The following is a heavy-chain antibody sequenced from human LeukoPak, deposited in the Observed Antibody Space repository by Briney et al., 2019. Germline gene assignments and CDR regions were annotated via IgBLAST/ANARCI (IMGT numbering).Heavy chain of an antibody. CDR3: AQGGSPGAFDH. Sequence: GSLRLSCEASGFIFSDYTMNWVRQAPGKGLEWVSVITSSSDYINYADSVKGRFTISRDNAKNTLYLQVNSLRAEDTAVYYCAQGGSPGAFDHWGQGTLVTVSS. CDR2: ITSSSDYI. CDR1: GFIFSDYT. J-gene: IGHJ4*02. D-gene: IGHD1-26*01. V-gene: IGHV3-21*01.